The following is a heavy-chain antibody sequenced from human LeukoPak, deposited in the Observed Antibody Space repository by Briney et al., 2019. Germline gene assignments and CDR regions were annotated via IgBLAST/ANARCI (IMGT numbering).Heavy chain of an antibody. Sequence: VGSLRLSCTASGVTFSSDAINWVRQAPGKGLEWVSSISGSGSRTYYAHSVKGRFPISRDNSENTLYLQMNSLRAEDTAVYYCTQAETRAIFGDLYYFDYWGQRTLVTVSS. D-gene: IGHD3-3*01. CDR2: ISGSGSRT. CDR1: GVTFSSDA. J-gene: IGHJ4*02. CDR3: TQAETRAIFGDLYYFDY. V-gene: IGHV3-23*01.